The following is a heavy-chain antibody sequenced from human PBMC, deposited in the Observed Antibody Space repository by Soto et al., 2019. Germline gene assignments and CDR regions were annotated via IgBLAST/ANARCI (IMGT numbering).Heavy chain of an antibody. D-gene: IGHD1-26*01. V-gene: IGHV6-1*01. CDR1: GDIVSSNSAG. CDR3: ARGEQYSGRIFDY. Sequence: SQTLSLTCAITGDIVSSNSAGWSWVRQSPSRGLEWLGRTYYRSKWYYEYAVSVRGRITINPDTSKNQYSLQLNSVTPEDTAVYFCARGEQYSGRIFDYWGQVTLVTVSS. CDR2: TYYRSKWYY. J-gene: IGHJ4*01.